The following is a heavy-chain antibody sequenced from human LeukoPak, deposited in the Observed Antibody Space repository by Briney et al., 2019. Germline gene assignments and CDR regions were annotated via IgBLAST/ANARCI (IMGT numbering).Heavy chain of an antibody. Sequence: VASVKVSCKASGGTFSSYAISWVRQAPGQGLEWMGGIIPIFGTANYAQKFQGRVTITADESTSTAYMELSSLRSEDTAVYYCASWNGVIVAQYYYYYYGMDVWGQGTTVTVSS. CDR2: IIPIFGTA. D-gene: IGHD3-22*01. V-gene: IGHV1-69*01. J-gene: IGHJ6*02. CDR1: GGTFSSYA. CDR3: ASWNGVIVAQYYYYYYGMDV.